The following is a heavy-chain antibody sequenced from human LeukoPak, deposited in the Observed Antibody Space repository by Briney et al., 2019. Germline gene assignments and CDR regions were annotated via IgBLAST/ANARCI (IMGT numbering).Heavy chain of an antibody. CDR2: ISSISTY. V-gene: IGHV3-11*03. CDR1: GFTFSDYY. Sequence: GGSLRLSCAASGFTFSDYYMSWVRQAPGKGLEWLSCISSISTYSNYADSVKGRFTISRDNAKNSLYLQMSSLRAEDTALYFCARQGLGQFYFDHWGQGALVTVSS. CDR3: ARQGLGQFYFDH. D-gene: IGHD3/OR15-3a*01. J-gene: IGHJ4*02.